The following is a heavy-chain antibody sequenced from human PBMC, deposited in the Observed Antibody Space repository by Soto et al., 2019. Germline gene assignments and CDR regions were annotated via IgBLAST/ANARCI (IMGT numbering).Heavy chain of an antibody. CDR3: AKPIVDCS. J-gene: IGHJ4*02. CDR2: INAGNGNT. D-gene: IGHD1-26*01. Sequence: ASVKVSCKASGGTFSSYAISWVRQAPGQGLEWMGWINAGNGNTKYSQKFQGRVIITRDTSAGTAYMELRSLRSEDTAVYYCAKPIVDCSWGQGPLVTV. V-gene: IGHV1-3*01. CDR1: GGTFSSYA.